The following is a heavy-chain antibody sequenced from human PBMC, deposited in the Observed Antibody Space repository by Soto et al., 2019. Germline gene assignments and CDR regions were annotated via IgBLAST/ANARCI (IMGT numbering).Heavy chain of an antibody. D-gene: IGHD3-10*01. CDR2: ISGSGGST. J-gene: IGHJ6*03. CDR1: GFTFSNYA. Sequence: EVQLLESGGGLVQPGGSLRLSCAASGFTFSNYAMSWVRQAPGKGLEWVSGISGSGGSTYYADSVKGRFTISRDNSNNALYLQMNSLRAEDTAGFYCAKAVRPRMSYYYYMDVWGKGTTVTVPS. V-gene: IGHV3-23*01. CDR3: AKAVRPRMSYYYYMDV.